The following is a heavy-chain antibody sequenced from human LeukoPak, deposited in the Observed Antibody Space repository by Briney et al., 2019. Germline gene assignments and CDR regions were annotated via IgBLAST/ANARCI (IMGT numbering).Heavy chain of an antibody. V-gene: IGHV3-74*01. CDR3: ATAGGDGSRMGFDP. Sequence: GGSLRLSCAEYGCTFSRYWRHWVRQTPGKGLVWVSCISADGSVTRYADSVKGRFTISRDNTKSTLYLQMHSLRAEDTAVYYCATAGGDGSRMGFDPWGQGTLVTVSS. D-gene: IGHD2-15*01. CDR2: ISADGSVT. CDR1: GCTFSRYW. J-gene: IGHJ5*02.